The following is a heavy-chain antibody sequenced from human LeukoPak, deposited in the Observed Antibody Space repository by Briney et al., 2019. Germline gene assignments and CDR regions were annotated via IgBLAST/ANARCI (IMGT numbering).Heavy chain of an antibody. D-gene: IGHD6-13*01. CDR3: ARALVAVAGRNYYYYYMDV. J-gene: IGHJ6*03. V-gene: IGHV4-59*01. Sequence: PSETLSLTCTVSGGSISSYYWSWIRQPPGKGLEWIGYIYYSGSTNYNPSLKSRVTISVDTSKNQFSLKLSSVTAADTAVYYCARALVAVAGRNYYYYYMDVWGKGTTVTVSS. CDR1: GGSISSYY. CDR2: IYYSGST.